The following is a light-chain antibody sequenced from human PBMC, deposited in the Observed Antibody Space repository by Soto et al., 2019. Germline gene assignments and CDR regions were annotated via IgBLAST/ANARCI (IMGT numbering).Light chain of an antibody. Sequence: EIVLTQSPATLSLSPGERATLSCGASQSVSSYLAWYQQKPGQAPRLLIYDASNRATGIPARFSGSGSGTDFTLTISSLEPEDFAVYYCQQRSNWPPEVTFGPGTKVDIK. CDR3: QQRSNWPPEVT. J-gene: IGKJ3*01. CDR2: DAS. V-gene: IGKV3-11*01. CDR1: QSVSSY.